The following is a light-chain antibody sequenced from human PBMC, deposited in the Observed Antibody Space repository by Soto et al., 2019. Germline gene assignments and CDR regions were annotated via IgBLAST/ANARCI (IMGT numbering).Light chain of an antibody. CDR3: QQYGSSPLT. Sequence: EILLTQSPATLSLSPGESATLSCRASQSVSSSYLAWYQQKPGQAPKVLIYRASSRAAGIPDRFSGSGSGTDFTLTISRLEPEDFAVYYCQQYGSSPLTFGGGTKVDIK. J-gene: IGKJ4*01. V-gene: IGKV3-20*01. CDR1: QSVSSSY. CDR2: RAS.